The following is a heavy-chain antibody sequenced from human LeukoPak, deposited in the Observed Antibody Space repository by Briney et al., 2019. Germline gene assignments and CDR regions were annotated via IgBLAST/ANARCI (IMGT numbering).Heavy chain of an antibody. CDR3: ARYVDTTMLT. J-gene: IGHJ4*02. CDR1: GFTFSSYT. Sequence: GGSLRLSCAASGFTFSSYTMNWVRQAPGKGLKWVSYISSSSSTIYYADSVKGRFTISRDNAKNSLYLQMNSLRDEDTAVYYCARYVDTTMLTWGQGTLVTVSS. CDR2: ISSSSSTI. D-gene: IGHD5-18*01. V-gene: IGHV3-48*02.